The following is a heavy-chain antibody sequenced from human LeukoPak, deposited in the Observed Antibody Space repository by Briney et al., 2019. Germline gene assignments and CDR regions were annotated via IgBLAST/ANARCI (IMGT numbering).Heavy chain of an antibody. CDR3: AKDEAYSSGPPGGEKEHDY. D-gene: IGHD6-19*01. V-gene: IGHV3-30*18. J-gene: IGHJ4*02. CDR1: GFTFSSYG. Sequence: GRSLRLSCAASGFTFSSYGMHWVRQAPGKGLEWVAVISYDGSNKYYADSVKGRFTISRDNSKNTLYLQMNSLRAEATAVYYCAKDEAYSSGPPGGEKEHDYWGQGTLVTVSS. CDR2: ISYDGSNK.